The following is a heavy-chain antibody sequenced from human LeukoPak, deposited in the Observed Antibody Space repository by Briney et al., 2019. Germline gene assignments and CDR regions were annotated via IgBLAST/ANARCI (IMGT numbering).Heavy chain of an antibody. V-gene: IGHV3-30*03. CDR3: ARDRHSYGFTLAA. Sequence: GGSLRLSCEASGFTFRGYGMHWVRQSPGKGLEWVAVISYDGNAKAFADSVKGRLIISRGNPKNTLFLQMNSLRPEDTGLYYCARDRHSYGFTLAAWGQGTPVIVSS. CDR1: GFTFRGYG. D-gene: IGHD5-18*01. J-gene: IGHJ5*02. CDR2: ISYDGNAK.